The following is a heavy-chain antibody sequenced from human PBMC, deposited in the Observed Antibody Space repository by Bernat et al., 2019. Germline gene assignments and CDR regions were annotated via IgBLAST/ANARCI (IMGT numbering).Heavy chain of an antibody. CDR2: IIPLFGSP. J-gene: IGHJ4*02. CDR3: ARGSSDCSSSSCPYDY. D-gene: IGHD2-2*01. V-gene: IGHV1-69*06. Sequence: QVQLVQSGAEVKKPGSSVKVSCKASGGTFNNYAINRVRQAPGQGLEWMGGIIPLFGSPNYAQKFQGRVTITADKSTSTAYMALSSLRSDDTAAYYCARGSSDCSSSSCPYDYWGQGTLVTVSS. CDR1: GGTFNNYA.